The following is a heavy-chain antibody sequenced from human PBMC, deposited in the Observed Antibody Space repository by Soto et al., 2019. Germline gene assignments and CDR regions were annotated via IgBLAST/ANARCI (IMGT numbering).Heavy chain of an antibody. J-gene: IGHJ4*02. CDR3: ARGYSSGFTGEVDY. D-gene: IGHD6-19*01. V-gene: IGHV3-20*04. CDR1: GFTFDDYG. Sequence: GGSLRLSCAASGFTFDDYGMSWVRQAPGKGLEWVSGINWNGGSTGYADSVKGRFTISRDNAKNSLYLQMNSLRAEDTALYYCARGYSSGFTGEVDYWGQGTLVTVSS. CDR2: INWNGGST.